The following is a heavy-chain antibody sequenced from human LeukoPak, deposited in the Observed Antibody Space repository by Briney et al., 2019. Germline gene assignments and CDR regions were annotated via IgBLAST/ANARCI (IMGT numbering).Heavy chain of an antibody. CDR1: GGSFSGYY. CDR2: INHSGST. V-gene: IGHV4-34*01. J-gene: IGHJ4*02. Sequence: SETLSLTRAVYGGSFSGYYWSWIRQPPGKGLEWIGEINHSGSTNYNPSLKSRVTISVDTSKNQFSLKLSSVTAADTAVYYCARSEAGLRRFFDYWGQGTLVTVSS. CDR3: ARSEAGLRRFFDY. D-gene: IGHD3-16*01.